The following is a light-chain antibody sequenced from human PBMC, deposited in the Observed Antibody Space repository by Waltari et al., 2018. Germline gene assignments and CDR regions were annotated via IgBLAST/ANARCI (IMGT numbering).Light chain of an antibody. J-gene: IGKJ1*01. CDR1: QSVGKY. CDR2: AAS. V-gene: IGKV3-20*01. CDR3: QNHERLPAT. Sequence: ELVLTQSPGTLSLSPGDRATLSCRASQSVGKYLALYQQRPGQAPTLLIYAASTRATGIPDRFSGSGYGTDFSLIISRLEPEDFAVYYCQNHERLPATFGQGTKVEIK.